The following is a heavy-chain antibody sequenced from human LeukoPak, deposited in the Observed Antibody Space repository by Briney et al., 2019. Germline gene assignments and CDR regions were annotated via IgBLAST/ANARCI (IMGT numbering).Heavy chain of an antibody. CDR3: ARDTLLYADSPDAFDM. Sequence: GGSLRLSCAASGFSFSSYEINWVRQAPGKGLEWVSYIGSSGSTVYYADSVKGRFTISRDNAKKSLYLQMNSLRDEDTAVYYCARDTLLYADSPDAFDMWGQGTMVAVSS. CDR2: IGSSGSTV. D-gene: IGHD4-17*01. V-gene: IGHV3-48*03. J-gene: IGHJ3*02. CDR1: GFSFSSYE.